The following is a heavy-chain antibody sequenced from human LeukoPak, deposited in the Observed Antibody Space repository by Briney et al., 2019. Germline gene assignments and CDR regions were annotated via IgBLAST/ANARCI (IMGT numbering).Heavy chain of an antibody. V-gene: IGHV1-18*01. D-gene: IGHD5-18*01. J-gene: IGHJ4*02. CDR3: ASSTAMAREDFDY. Sequence: ASVKVSCKASGYTFTSYGISWVRQAPGQGLEWMGWISAYNGNTNYAQKLQGRVTITADESTSTAYMELSSLRSEDTAVYYCASSTAMAREDFDYWGQGTLVTVSS. CDR2: ISAYNGNT. CDR1: GYTFTSYG.